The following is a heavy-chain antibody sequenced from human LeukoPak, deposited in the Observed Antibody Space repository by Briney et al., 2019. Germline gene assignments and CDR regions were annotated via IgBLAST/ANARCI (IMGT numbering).Heavy chain of an antibody. J-gene: IGHJ4*02. CDR3: ARDPVVGVPDYFDH. CDR1: GFTFSSYA. CDR2: ISSNGGST. D-gene: IGHD2-2*01. Sequence: GRSLRLSCAASGFTFSSYAMHWVRQAPGKGLEYVSAISSNGGSTYYANSVKGRFTISRDNSKNTLYVEMNSLRPEDTAVYYCARDPVVGVPDYFDHWGQGTLVTVSS. V-gene: IGHV3-64*01.